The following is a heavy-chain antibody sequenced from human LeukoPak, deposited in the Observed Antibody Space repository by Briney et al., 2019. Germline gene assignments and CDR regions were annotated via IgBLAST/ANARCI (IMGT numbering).Heavy chain of an antibody. CDR3: ARAVEYLPLDY. J-gene: IGHJ4*02. CDR2: ISGSGGST. CDR1: GFTFSSYA. Sequence: GGSLRLSCAASGFTFSSYAMSWVRQAPGKGLEWVSLISGSGGSTYYVDSVRGRFTISRDNSKNTVYLQMNSLRAEDTAVYYCARAVEYLPLDYWGQGTLVDVSS. D-gene: IGHD2/OR15-2a*01. V-gene: IGHV3-23*01.